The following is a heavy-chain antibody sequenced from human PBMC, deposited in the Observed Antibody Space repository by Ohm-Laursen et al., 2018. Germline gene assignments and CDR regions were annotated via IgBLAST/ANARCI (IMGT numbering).Heavy chain of an antibody. CDR2: ISYSGST. CDR3: ARLPSGGYSSSWFYYYFDY. CDR1: GGSISSYY. J-gene: IGHJ4*02. Sequence: TLSLTCTVSGGSISSYYWSWIRQPPGKGLEWIGYISYSGSTSYNPSLKSRVTMSVDTSNNQFSLKLNSVTAADAVVYYCARLPSGGYSSSWFYYYFDYWGPGTLVTVSS. V-gene: IGHV4-59*08. D-gene: IGHD6-13*01.